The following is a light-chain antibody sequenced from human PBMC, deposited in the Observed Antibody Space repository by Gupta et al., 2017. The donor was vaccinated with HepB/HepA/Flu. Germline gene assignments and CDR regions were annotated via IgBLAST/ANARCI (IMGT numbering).Light chain of an antibody. V-gene: IGKV3-15*01. J-gene: IGKJ1*01. Sequence: EIVMTQSPATLSVSPGERATLSCRASQNVSNNLAWYQQKPGQTPRLLFHDASTRASGVPGRFSGSGSGTEFTLTISSRQSEDFAVFYCQHENNWHWAFGQGTKVEIK. CDR3: QHENNWHWA. CDR1: QNVSNN. CDR2: DAS.